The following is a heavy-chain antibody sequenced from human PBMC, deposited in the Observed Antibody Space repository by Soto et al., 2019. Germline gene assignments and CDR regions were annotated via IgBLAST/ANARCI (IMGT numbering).Heavy chain of an antibody. D-gene: IGHD6-19*01. V-gene: IGHV3-23*01. J-gene: IGHJ4*02. CDR3: AKETGTGAWYPVHN. CDR1: GFTFSNYA. CDR2: ISVSGGSP. Sequence: PGGSLRLSCAASGFTFSNYAMSWVRQAPGKGLEWVSAISVSGGSPHYADSVKGRFTISRDNSKNTLSLQMSGLRAEDTAVYYCAKETGTGAWYPVHNWGQGTMVTVSS.